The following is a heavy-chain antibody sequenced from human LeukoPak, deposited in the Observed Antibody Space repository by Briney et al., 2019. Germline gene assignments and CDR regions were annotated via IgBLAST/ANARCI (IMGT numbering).Heavy chain of an antibody. CDR1: GGSFSGYY. J-gene: IGHJ5*02. V-gene: IGHV4-34*01. CDR2: INHSGST. Sequence: SETLSLTCAVCGGSFSGYYWSWIRQPPGKGLEWIGEINHSGSTNYNPSLKSRVTISVDTSKNQFSLKLSSVTAADTAVYYCARSWSGYYLNWFDPWGQGTLVTVSS. D-gene: IGHD3-3*01. CDR3: ARSWSGYYLNWFDP.